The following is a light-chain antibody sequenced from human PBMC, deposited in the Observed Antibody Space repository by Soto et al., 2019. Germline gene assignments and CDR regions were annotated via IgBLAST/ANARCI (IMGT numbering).Light chain of an antibody. J-gene: IGKJ1*01. CDR2: AAS. CDR3: QYYTSSPWT. V-gene: IGKV3-20*01. Sequence: VLTQSPSTLSLSPGERATLSCWASQSVNPRYLGWYQQHPGQAPSLLIYAASIRATVTPARFGGSGSGTDFTPTISRLEPEDVAVYYYQYYTSSPWTFGRGTKVEIK. CDR1: QSVNPRY.